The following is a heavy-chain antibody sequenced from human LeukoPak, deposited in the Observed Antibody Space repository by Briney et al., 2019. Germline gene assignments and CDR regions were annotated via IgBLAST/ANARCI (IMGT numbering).Heavy chain of an antibody. CDR3: ATGGPYSSSWPRSY. D-gene: IGHD6-13*01. Sequence: GGSLRLSCAASGFTFSSYSMNWVRQAPGKGVEWVSSISSSSSYIYSTDSVKGLFTISRDNAKNSLYLQMNSLRAQDTAVYYCATGGPYSSSWPRSYWGQGTLVTVSS. CDR2: ISSSSSYI. V-gene: IGHV3-21*01. J-gene: IGHJ4*02. CDR1: GFTFSSYS.